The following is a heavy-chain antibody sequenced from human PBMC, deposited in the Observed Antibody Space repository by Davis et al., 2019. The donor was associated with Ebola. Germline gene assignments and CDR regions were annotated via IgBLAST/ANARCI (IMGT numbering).Heavy chain of an antibody. CDR3: ARHVNGDFWYFDL. CDR1: GFSVSGKY. Sequence: GESLKISCEVSGFSVSGKYMSWVRQAPGKGPEWVAVFYTDERTYYADSVKGRFTVSRDNSENMLHLQMSTLRAEDTAVYYCARHVNGDFWYFDLWGRGTRVTVSS. CDR2: FYTDERT. J-gene: IGHJ2*01. D-gene: IGHD4-17*01. V-gene: IGHV3-53*01.